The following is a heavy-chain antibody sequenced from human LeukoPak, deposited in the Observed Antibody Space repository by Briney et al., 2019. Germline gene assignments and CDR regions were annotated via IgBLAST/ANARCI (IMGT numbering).Heavy chain of an antibody. CDR1: GGTFSSYA. V-gene: IGHV1-69*04. Sequence: SVKVSCKASGGTFSSYAISWVRQAPGQGLEWMGRIIPILGIANYAQKLQGRVTITADKSTSTAYMELSSLRSEDTAVYYCARDPTDPLNVYYYYYGMDVWGQGTTVTVSS. CDR3: ARDPTDPLNVYYYYYGMDV. J-gene: IGHJ6*02. D-gene: IGHD4-17*01. CDR2: IIPILGIA.